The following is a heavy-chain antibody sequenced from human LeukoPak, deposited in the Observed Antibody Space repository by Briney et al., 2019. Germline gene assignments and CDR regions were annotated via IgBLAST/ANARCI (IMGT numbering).Heavy chain of an antibody. CDR1: GFTFSSYV. D-gene: IGHD3-22*01. Sequence: SGGSLRLSCAASGFTFSSYVMHWVRQAPGKGLEWVAFISYDGSNKYYGDSVKGRFTISRDNSKNTLYLQMISLRAEDTAVYYCARERGYDSTAFDYWGQGTLVTVSS. V-gene: IGHV3-30-3*01. CDR3: ARERGYDSTAFDY. J-gene: IGHJ4*02. CDR2: ISYDGSNK.